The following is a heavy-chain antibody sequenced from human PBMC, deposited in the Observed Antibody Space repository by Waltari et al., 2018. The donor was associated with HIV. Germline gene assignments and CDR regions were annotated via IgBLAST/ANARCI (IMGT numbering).Heavy chain of an antibody. Sequence: EVQLVESGGGLVQPGGSLRLSCAASGFTFSSYWMSWVRQAPGKGLEWVANIKQDVSEKYLGDSVKGRCTISRDNAKNSLYLQMNSLRAEDTALYYCARGPEYYDFWSGTSPDYWGQGTLVTVSS. CDR2: IKQDVSEK. D-gene: IGHD3-3*01. CDR3: ARGPEYYDFWSGTSPDY. V-gene: IGHV3-7*01. CDR1: GFTFSSYW. J-gene: IGHJ4*02.